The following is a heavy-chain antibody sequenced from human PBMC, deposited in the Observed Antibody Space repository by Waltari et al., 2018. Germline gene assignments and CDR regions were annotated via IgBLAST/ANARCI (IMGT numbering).Heavy chain of an antibody. J-gene: IGHJ4*02. D-gene: IGHD3-10*01. Sequence: QVQLVQSGAEVKKPGASVKVSCKASGYTFTGYYMHWVRPAPGQGLEWMGWINPNSGGTNYAQKFQGRVTMTRDTSISTAYMELSRLRSDDTAVYYCAREQARLYYGSGLPGYWGQGTLVTVSS. CDR1: GYTFTGYY. CDR3: AREQARLYYGSGLPGY. V-gene: IGHV1-2*02. CDR2: INPNSGGT.